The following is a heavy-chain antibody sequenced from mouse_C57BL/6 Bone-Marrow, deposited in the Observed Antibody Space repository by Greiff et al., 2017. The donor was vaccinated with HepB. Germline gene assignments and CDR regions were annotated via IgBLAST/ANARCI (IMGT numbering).Heavy chain of an antibody. CDR3: ARSGYSEAWFAY. CDR2: INPSTGGT. CDR1: GYSFTGYY. D-gene: IGHD3-1*01. J-gene: IGHJ3*01. V-gene: IGHV1-42*01. Sequence: EVKLQESGPELVKPGASVKISCKASGYSFTGYYMNWVKQSPEKSLEWIGEINPSTGGTTYNQKFKAKATLTVDKSSSTAYMQLKSLTSEASAVYYCARSGYSEAWFAYWGQGTLVTVSA.